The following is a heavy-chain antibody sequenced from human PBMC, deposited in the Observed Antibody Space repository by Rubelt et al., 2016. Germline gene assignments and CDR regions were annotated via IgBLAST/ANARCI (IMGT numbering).Heavy chain of an antibody. D-gene: IGHD3-10*01. V-gene: IGHV3-7*01. CDR3: ARGGVRGVYFDY. Sequence: DVQVVESGGGLVQPGGSLRLSCAASGFTFSNCWMSWVRQAPGKGLEWVANIKQDGSEKYYVDSVKGGFTISGDNAENSLYLQMNNLRVEDTAVYYCARGGVRGVYFDYWGQGTLVTVSS. CDR1: GFTFSNCW. J-gene: IGHJ4*02. CDR2: IKQDGSEK.